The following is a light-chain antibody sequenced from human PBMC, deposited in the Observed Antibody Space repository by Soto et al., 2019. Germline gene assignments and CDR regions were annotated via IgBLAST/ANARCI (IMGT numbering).Light chain of an antibody. CDR2: DVS. CDR1: SSDVGGYNY. J-gene: IGLJ1*01. CDR3: SSYTSSSTRV. V-gene: IGLV2-14*01. Sequence: SVLTQPASVSGSPGQSITISCTGTSSDVGGYNYVSWYQQHPGKAPKLMIYDVSNRPSGVSNRFSGSKSGNTASLTISWFQAEDEADYYCSSYTSSSTRVFGTGTKVTVL.